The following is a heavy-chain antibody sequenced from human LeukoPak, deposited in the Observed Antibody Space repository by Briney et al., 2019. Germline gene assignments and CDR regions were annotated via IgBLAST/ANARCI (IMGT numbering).Heavy chain of an antibody. CDR1: GYTFTSYG. D-gene: IGHD3-10*01. V-gene: IGHV1-2*02. CDR2: INPNSGGT. Sequence: ASMKVSCKASGYTFTSYGITWVRQAPGQGLEWMGWINPNSGGTTYAQKFQDRVTMTRDTSISTAYMELSRLRSDDTAVYYCARGHGSYYYYMDVWGKGTTVTVSS. CDR3: ARGHGSYYYYMDV. J-gene: IGHJ6*03.